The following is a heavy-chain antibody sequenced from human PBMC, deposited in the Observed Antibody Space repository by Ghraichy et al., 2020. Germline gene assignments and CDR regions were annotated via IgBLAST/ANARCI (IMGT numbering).Heavy chain of an antibody. CDR2: IYYNGNTNYHPT. J-gene: IGHJ4*03. CDR3: ARGAPPDH. V-gene: IGHV4-61*08. CDR1: GDSVSSDDYY. D-gene: IGHD3-16*01. Sequence: SETLSLTCTVSGDSVSSDDYYWNWIRQPPGKRLEWLGYIYYNGNTNYHPTNYSPSLKSRITISIDTSTNQFSLKLTSMTASDPAVYYCARGAPPDHWGQGNLVTVSS.